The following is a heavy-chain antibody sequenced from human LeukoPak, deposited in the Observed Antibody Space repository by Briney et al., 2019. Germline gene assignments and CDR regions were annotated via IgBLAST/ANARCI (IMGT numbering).Heavy chain of an antibody. D-gene: IGHD4-17*01. CDR2: IYHSGST. V-gene: IGHV4-38-2*01. J-gene: IGHJ5*02. CDR1: GYSTSSGYY. CDR3: ARLTYGDYVWFDP. Sequence: SETLSLTCAVSGYSTSSGYYWGWLRQPPGKGLEWIGSIYHSGSTYYNPSLKSRVTISVDTSKNQFSLKLSPVTAGDTAVYYCARLTYGDYVWFDPWGQGTLVTVSS.